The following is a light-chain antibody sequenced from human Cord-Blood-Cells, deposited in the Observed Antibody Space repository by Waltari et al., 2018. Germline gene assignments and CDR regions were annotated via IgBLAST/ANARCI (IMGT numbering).Light chain of an antibody. Sequence: EIVLTQSPATLSLSPGERATLSCRDSQSVSSYLAWYQQKPGKAPRLLIYDASNRATGIPARFSGSGSGTDFTLTISSLEPEDFAVYYCQQRSNWPPLTFGGGTKVEIK. CDR3: QQRSNWPPLT. CDR1: QSVSSY. CDR2: DAS. V-gene: IGKV3-11*01. J-gene: IGKJ4*01.